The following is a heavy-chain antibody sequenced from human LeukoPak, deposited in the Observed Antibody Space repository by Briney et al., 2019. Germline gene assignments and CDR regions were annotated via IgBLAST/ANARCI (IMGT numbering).Heavy chain of an antibody. Sequence: PGGPLRLSCAASGFTFSSYEMNWVRQAPGKGLEWVSYISSSGSTIYYADSVKGRFTISRDNAKNSLYLQMNSLRAEDMAVYYCARDGGYSGYFIDYWGQGTLVTVSS. D-gene: IGHD5-12*01. CDR3: ARDGGYSGYFIDY. J-gene: IGHJ4*02. CDR2: ISSSGSTI. CDR1: GFTFSSYE. V-gene: IGHV3-48*03.